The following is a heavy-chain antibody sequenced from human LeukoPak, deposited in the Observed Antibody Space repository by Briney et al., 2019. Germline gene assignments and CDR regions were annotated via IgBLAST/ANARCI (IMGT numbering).Heavy chain of an antibody. V-gene: IGHV4-4*07. J-gene: IGHJ6*03. D-gene: IGHD4-23*01. CDR1: GGSFSTYY. Sequence: KTSETLSLTCTVSGGSFSTYYWSWIRQPAGKGLEWIGHIYTSGTTNYNPSLKSRVTISVDTSKNQFSLKLSSVTAADTAVYYCARVVFWDYGGNGYMDVWGKGTTVTVSS. CDR2: IYTSGTT. CDR3: ARVVFWDYGGNGYMDV.